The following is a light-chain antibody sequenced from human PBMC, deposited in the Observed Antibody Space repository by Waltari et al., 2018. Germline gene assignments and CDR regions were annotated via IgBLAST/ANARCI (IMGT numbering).Light chain of an antibody. V-gene: IGLV2-23*02. CDR3: CSYAGSAISM. CDR2: DVN. J-gene: IGLJ3*02. CDR1: TSDIGKYNL. Sequence: QSALTQTASVSGSPGQAITISCSGTTSDIGKYNLASWYQQHPGKAPTLIIYDVNKRPSGVSNRFSGSKSGNTAFLTISGLQSADEADYYCCSYAGSAISMFGGGTKVTVL.